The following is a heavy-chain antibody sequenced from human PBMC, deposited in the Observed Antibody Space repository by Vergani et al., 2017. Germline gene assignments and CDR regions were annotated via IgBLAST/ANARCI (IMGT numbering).Heavy chain of an antibody. CDR3: ACSGYDRVDRHFDY. CDR2: ISYDGSNK. J-gene: IGHJ4*02. CDR1: GFTFSSYA. D-gene: IGHD5-12*01. Sequence: QVQLVESGGGVVQPGRSLRLSCAASGFTFSSYAMHWVRQAPGKGLEWVAVISYDGSNKYYADSVKGRFTISRDNSKNTLYLQMNSLRAEDTAVYYCACSGYDRVDRHFDYWGQGTLVTVSS. V-gene: IGHV3-30*14.